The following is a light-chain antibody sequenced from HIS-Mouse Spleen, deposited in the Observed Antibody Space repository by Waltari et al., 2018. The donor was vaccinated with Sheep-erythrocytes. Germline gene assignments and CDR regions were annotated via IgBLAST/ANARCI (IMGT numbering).Light chain of an antibody. Sequence: DIQLTQSPSFLSASVGDRVTITCRASQGISSYLAWYQQKPGKAPKLLIYDASTLQSGVPSRFSGSGSGTEFTLTISSLQPEDFATYYCQQLNSYPHTFGQGTKLEIK. J-gene: IGKJ2*01. CDR3: QQLNSYPHT. CDR2: DAS. V-gene: IGKV1-9*01. CDR1: QGISSY.